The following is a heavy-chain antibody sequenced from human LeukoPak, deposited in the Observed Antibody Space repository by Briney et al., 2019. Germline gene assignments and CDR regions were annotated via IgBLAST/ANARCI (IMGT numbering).Heavy chain of an antibody. CDR2: ISAYNGNT. V-gene: IGHV1-18*01. J-gene: IGHJ4*02. D-gene: IGHD6-19*01. CDR1: GYTFSNYA. Sequence: ASVKVSCKATGYTFSNYAINWVRQAPGQGLEWMGWISAYNGNTNYAQKLQDRVTMTTDTSTSTAYMELRSLRSDDTAVYYCARDLEPIAVAGTPLVYWGQGTLVTVSS. CDR3: ARDLEPIAVAGTPLVY.